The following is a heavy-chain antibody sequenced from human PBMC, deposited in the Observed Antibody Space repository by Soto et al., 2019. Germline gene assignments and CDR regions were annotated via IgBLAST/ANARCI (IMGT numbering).Heavy chain of an antibody. Sequence: GGSLRLSCAASGFTFNTYGMHWVRQAPGKGLEWVAVISYDGSEKYYVDSVKGRFTISKDNPKNTLYLQMNSLRPEDTAVYYCARDSAGYGDYPHASDIWGQGTMVTVSS. CDR3: ARDSAGYGDYPHASDI. CDR1: GFTFNTYG. J-gene: IGHJ3*02. CDR2: ISYDGSEK. D-gene: IGHD4-17*01. V-gene: IGHV3-30*03.